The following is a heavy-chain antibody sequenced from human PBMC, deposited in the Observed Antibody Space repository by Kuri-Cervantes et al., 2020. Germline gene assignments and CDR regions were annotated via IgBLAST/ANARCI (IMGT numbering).Heavy chain of an antibody. D-gene: IGHD2-21*02. Sequence: GSLRLSCTVSGGSISSFYWSWIRQPPGKGLEWIGYIHYSGSTNNSPSLKSRLTISVDTSKNQFSLKLSSMTAADTAVYYCARFVTDWFDSWSQGTLVTVSS. V-gene: IGHV4-59*12. J-gene: IGHJ5*01. CDR3: ARFVTDWFDS. CDR2: IHYSGST. CDR1: GGSISSFY.